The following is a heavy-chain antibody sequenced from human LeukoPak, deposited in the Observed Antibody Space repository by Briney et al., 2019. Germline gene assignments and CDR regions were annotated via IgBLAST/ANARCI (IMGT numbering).Heavy chain of an antibody. CDR3: ARVVAPTVYYFDY. CDR1: GFTFSSSA. V-gene: IGHV3-23*01. CDR2: ISASGGST. Sequence: GGSLRLSCAASGFTFSSSAMSWVRQVPGKGLEWVSGISASGGSTYYADSVRGRFTISRDNSKNTLYVQMNSLRDEDTAVYYCARVVAPTVYYFDYWGQGTLVTVSS. J-gene: IGHJ4*02. D-gene: IGHD6-6*01.